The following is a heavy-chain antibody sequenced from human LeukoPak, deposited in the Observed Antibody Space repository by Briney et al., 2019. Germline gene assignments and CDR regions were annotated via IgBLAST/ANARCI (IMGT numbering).Heavy chain of an antibody. Sequence: GESLKISCKGSGFRFTSYWIGWVRQLPGEGLELMGIIYPGDSDTRYSPSFQGQVTISADKSISTAYLQWSSLKASDTAMYYCARRGSSWFFDPWGQGILVTVSS. CDR1: GFRFTSYW. CDR2: IYPGDSDT. CDR3: ARRGSSWFFDP. J-gene: IGHJ5*02. V-gene: IGHV5-51*01. D-gene: IGHD6-13*01.